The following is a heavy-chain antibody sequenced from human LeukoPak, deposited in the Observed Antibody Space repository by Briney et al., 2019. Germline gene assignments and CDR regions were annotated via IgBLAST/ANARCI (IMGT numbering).Heavy chain of an antibody. D-gene: IGHD5-18*01. CDR1: GGSISSSNYY. CDR3: ARWVHYGDSYGYFDS. V-gene: IGHV4-39*02. CDR2: IYYSGST. J-gene: IGHJ4*02. Sequence: HSETLSLTCTVSGGSISSSNYYWGWIRQPPGKGLEWIGSIYYSGSTYYNPSLKSRVTISVDTSKNHFSLKLGSVTAADTAVYYCARWVHYGDSYGYFDSWGQGTLVTVSS.